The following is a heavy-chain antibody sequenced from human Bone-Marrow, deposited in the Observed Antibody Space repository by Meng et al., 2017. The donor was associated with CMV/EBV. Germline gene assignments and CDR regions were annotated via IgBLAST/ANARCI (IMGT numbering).Heavy chain of an antibody. CDR2: IIPIFGTA. D-gene: IGHD6-13*01. Sequence: QVQLGQSWAGVKKPGSSVKVSCKASGGTFRRYAISWARQAPGQGLEWMGGIIPIFGTANYAQKFQGRVTITADESTSTAYMELSSLRSEDTAVYYCARARIAAAGSDFDYWGQGTLVTGSS. CDR3: ARARIAAAGSDFDY. CDR1: GGTFRRYA. J-gene: IGHJ4*02. V-gene: IGHV1-69*12.